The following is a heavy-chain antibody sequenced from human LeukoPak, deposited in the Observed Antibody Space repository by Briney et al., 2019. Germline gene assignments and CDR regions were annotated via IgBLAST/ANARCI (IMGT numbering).Heavy chain of an antibody. Sequence: SETLSLTCTLSGGSISNYYWSWIRQPPGKGLEWIGNIFYSGSTNYNPSLKSRVTISLDTSKNQFSLKLTSVSAADTAVYYCAQEDSEGGPNWFDPWGQGALVTVSS. CDR1: GGSISNYY. D-gene: IGHD1-14*01. CDR3: AQEDSEGGPNWFDP. CDR2: IFYSGST. V-gene: IGHV4-59*01. J-gene: IGHJ5*02.